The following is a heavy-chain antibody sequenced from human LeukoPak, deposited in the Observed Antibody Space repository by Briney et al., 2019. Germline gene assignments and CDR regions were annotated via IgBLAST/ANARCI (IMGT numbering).Heavy chain of an antibody. V-gene: IGHV3-53*01. Sequence: GGSLRLSCAASGFTVSSNYMSWVRQAPGKGPEWVSVIYSGGSTYYADSVKGRFTISRDNSKNTLYLQMNSLRAEDTAVYYCARGWDSSSWSFDYWGQGTLVTVSS. CDR3: ARGWDSSSWSFDY. J-gene: IGHJ4*02. CDR2: IYSGGST. D-gene: IGHD6-13*01. CDR1: GFTVSSNY.